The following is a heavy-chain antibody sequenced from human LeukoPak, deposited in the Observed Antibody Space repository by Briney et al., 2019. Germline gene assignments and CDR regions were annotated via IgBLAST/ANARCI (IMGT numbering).Heavy chain of an antibody. D-gene: IGHD3-10*01. CDR2: FDPEDGEI. V-gene: IGHV1-24*01. CDR1: GYTLIELS. J-gene: IGHJ4*02. CDR3: TTGGSGY. Sequence: GASVKVSCKVSGYTLIELSMHWVRQAPGKGLEWMGGFDPEDGEIIYAQQFQGRVTMTEDTSTDTAYMELSSLRSEDTAVYYCTTGGSGYWGQGTLVTVSS.